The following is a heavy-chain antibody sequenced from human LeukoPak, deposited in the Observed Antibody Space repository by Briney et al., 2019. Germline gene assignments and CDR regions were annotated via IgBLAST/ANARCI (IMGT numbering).Heavy chain of an antibody. J-gene: IGHJ4*02. CDR3: ARAAGHYFDY. CDR1: GFSFKSYS. Sequence: PGGSLRLSCAASGFSFKSYSVNWVRQAPGKGLVWVSFISSTSSDLLYADSVKGRFTVSRDNGKNSLYLQMNSLRAEDTAVYYCARAAGHYFDYWGQGSLVTVSS. V-gene: IGHV3-21*06. D-gene: IGHD3-10*01. CDR2: ISSTSSDL.